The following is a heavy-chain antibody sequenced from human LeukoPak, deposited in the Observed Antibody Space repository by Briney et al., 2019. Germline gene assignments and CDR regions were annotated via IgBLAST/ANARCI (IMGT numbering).Heavy chain of an antibody. V-gene: IGHV4-59*08. CDR1: GGSIRSYY. J-gene: IGHJ3*02. CDR3: ARRRSGYYDSSGYYLAFDI. D-gene: IGHD3-22*01. Sequence: SETLSLTCTVSGGSIRSYYWSWIRQPPGKGLEWIGFFHHSGSTNYNPSFKSRVTISVDTSKNQFSLKLSSVTAADTAVYYCARRRSGYYDSSGYYLAFDIWGQGTMVTVSS. CDR2: FHHSGST.